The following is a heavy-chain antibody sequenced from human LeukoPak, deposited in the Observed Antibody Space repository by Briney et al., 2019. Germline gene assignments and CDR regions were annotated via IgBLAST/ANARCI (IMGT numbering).Heavy chain of an antibody. CDR1: GGSISGYY. CDR2: IYYSGST. J-gene: IGHJ4*02. V-gene: IGHV4-59*01. CDR3: ARYSSSWYGPGDY. Sequence: SETLSLTCTVSGGSISGYYWSWIRQPPGKGLEWIGYIYYSGSTDYNPSLKSRVTISVDTSKNQFSLKLSSVTAADTAVYYCARYSSSWYGPGDYWGQGTLVTVSS. D-gene: IGHD6-13*01.